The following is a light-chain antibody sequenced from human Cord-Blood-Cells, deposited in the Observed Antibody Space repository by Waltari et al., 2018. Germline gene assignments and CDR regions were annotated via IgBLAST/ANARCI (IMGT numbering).Light chain of an antibody. CDR2: AAS. CDR3: LQNNSYPIT. Sequence: DIQMTQSPSSLSASVGDRVTITCRARQGIRTDLGWYQQKPGKAPKRLIYAASSLQSGVPSRFSGSGCGTEFTLTISSLQPEDFATYYCLQNNSYPITFGQGTRLEIK. CDR1: QGIRTD. V-gene: IGKV1-17*01. J-gene: IGKJ5*01.